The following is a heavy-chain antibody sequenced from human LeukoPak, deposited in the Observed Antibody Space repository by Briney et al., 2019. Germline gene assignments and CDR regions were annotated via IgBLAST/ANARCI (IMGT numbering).Heavy chain of an antibody. CDR3: AREGVTTTDY. CDR1: GLTFSNYW. J-gene: IGHJ4*02. V-gene: IGHV3-7*03. CDR2: IKQDGREK. D-gene: IGHD3-10*01. Sequence: GGSLRLSCAASGLTFSNYWMDWVRQAPGKGLEWVANIKQDGREKYYVDSVKGRFTISRDNAKNSLYLQMNSLRAEDTAVYYCAREGVTTTDYWGQGTLVTVSS.